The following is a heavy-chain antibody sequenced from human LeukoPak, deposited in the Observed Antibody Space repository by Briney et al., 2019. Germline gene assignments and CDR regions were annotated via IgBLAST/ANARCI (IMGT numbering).Heavy chain of an antibody. D-gene: IGHD6-19*01. J-gene: IGHJ4*02. CDR1: GFIFSDYY. CDR2: ITTNGAST. Sequence: GGSLRLSCAASGFIFSDYYMTWIRQAPGKGLEWISYITTNGASTYYATSVKGRLTISRDNAKNSLYLQMNSLRAEDTALYYCAKDATSSGWYDYWGQGTLVTVSS. CDR3: AKDATSSGWYDY. V-gene: IGHV3-11*01.